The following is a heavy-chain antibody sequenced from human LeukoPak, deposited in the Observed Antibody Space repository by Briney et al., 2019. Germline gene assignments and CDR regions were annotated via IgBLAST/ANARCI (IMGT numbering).Heavy chain of an antibody. D-gene: IGHD1-26*01. J-gene: IGHJ6*03. CDR1: GGSISSYY. CDR3: ARDPANIVGATPVYYYYYMDV. V-gene: IGHV4-4*07. CDR2: IYTSGST. Sequence: SETLSLTCTVSGGSISSYYWSWIRQPAGKGLEWIGRIYTSGSTNYNPSLKSRVTISVDTSKNQFSLKLSSVTAADTAVYYCARDPANIVGATPVYYYYYMDVWGKGTTVTVSS.